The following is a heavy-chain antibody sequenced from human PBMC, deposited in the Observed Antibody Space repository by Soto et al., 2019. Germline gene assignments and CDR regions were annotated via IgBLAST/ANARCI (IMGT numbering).Heavy chain of an antibody. CDR1: GGTFSSYT. CDR2: IIPILGIA. CDR3: ARDLTGDYVFDY. J-gene: IGHJ4*02. Sequence: QVPLVQSGAEVKKPGSSVKVSCKASGGTFSSYTISWVRQAPGQGLEWMGRIIPILGIANYAQKFQGRVTITADKSPSTAYMELSSLRSEDTAVYYCARDLTGDYVFDYWGQGTLVTVSS. D-gene: IGHD4-17*01. V-gene: IGHV1-69*08.